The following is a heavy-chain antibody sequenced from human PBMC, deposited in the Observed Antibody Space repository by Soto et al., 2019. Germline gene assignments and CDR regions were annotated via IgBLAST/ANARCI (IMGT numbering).Heavy chain of an antibody. Sequence: SETLSLTCTVSGGSISSYYWSWIRQPPGKGLEWIGYIYYSGSTNYNPSLKSRVTISVDTSKNQFSLKLSSVTAADTAVYYCAGTFSSGWYNYYYYYGMDVWGQGTTVTVSS. CDR1: GGSISSYY. CDR2: IYYSGST. J-gene: IGHJ6*02. CDR3: AGTFSSGWYNYYYYYGMDV. D-gene: IGHD6-19*01. V-gene: IGHV4-59*08.